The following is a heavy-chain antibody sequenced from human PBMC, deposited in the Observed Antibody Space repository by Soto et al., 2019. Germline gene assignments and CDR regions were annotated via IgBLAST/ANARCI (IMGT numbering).Heavy chain of an antibody. J-gene: IGHJ6*02. CDR2: LNGGTGQT. CDR3: AKETVEATYSFYGMDV. CDR1: GYTFSTYA. D-gene: IGHD7-27*01. V-gene: IGHV1-3*03. Sequence: ASVKVSCKASGYTFSTYAIHWVRQAPGQSLEWMGWLNGGTGQTRYSQRFQDRVTITRDTSASTAYMEVSSLRHEDMAVYYCAKETVEATYSFYGMDVWGPGTTVTVSS.